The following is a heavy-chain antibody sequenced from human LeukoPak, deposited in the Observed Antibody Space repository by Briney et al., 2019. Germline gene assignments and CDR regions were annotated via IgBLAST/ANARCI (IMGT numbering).Heavy chain of an antibody. J-gene: IGHJ4*02. D-gene: IGHD6-13*01. V-gene: IGHV5-51*01. CDR2: VYTGDSDT. CDR1: GYRFTSYW. Sequence: GESLKISCKGSGYRFTSYWIGWVRQMPGKGLEWMGIVYTGDSDTTYSPTFQGQVTISVDKFISTAYLQWSSLKASDTATYYCARRDSSNWDFDYWGQGTLVTVS. CDR3: ARRDSSNWDFDY.